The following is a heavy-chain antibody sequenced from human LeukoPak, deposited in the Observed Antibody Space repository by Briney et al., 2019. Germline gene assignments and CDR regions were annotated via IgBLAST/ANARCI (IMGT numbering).Heavy chain of an antibody. CDR2: ISYDGSNK. V-gene: IGHV3-30-3*01. Sequence: GGSLRLSCAASGFTFNTYAMHWVRQAPGKGLEWVAVISYDGSNKYSADSVRGRFSISRDNSKNTLYLQMNSPRDEDTAVYYCAREVVPAATYYYMDVWGKGTTVTVSS. CDR1: GFTFNTYA. J-gene: IGHJ6*03. D-gene: IGHD2-2*01. CDR3: AREVVPAATYYYMDV.